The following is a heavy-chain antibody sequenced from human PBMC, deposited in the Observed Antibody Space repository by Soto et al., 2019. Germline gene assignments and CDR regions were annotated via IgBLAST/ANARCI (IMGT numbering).Heavy chain of an antibody. Sequence: SETLSLTCPFSGDPISRYHWIWIRQTPGKGLEWIGYVHNSGSTSYNPSLKSRVTISIDTSRKQFSLRLRSVTAADTAVYYCTGDRNNRVWYKYWGQGTLVTVSS. D-gene: IGHD6-19*01. CDR2: VHNSGST. CDR1: GDPISRYH. CDR3: TGDRNNRVWYKY. V-gene: IGHV4-59*01. J-gene: IGHJ4*02.